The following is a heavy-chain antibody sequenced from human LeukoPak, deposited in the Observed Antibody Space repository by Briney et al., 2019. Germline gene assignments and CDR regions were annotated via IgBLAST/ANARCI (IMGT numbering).Heavy chain of an antibody. Sequence: GGSLRLSCAASGFTFSSYSMNWVRQAPGKGLEWVSSISSSSSYIYYADSVKGRFTISRDNAKNSLYLQMNSLRAEDTAVYYCARGRQTYYYYYMDVWGKGTTVTLSS. CDR3: ARGRQTYYYYYMDV. CDR2: ISSSSSYI. CDR1: GFTFSSYS. V-gene: IGHV3-21*04. J-gene: IGHJ6*03.